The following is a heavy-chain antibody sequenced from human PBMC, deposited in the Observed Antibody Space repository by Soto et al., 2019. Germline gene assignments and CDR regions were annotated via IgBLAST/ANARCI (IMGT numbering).Heavy chain of an antibody. V-gene: IGHV3-53*01. D-gene: IGHD2-2*02. CDR3: AKDRRPASYCGSTICYTGGQADY. CDR2: IHGSGST. Sequence: GGSLRLSCEAPGLTETNSYLTWVRQAPGKGLEWVSVIHGSGSTFYVDSVKGRFNISRDRSKNTIYLHMNSLRAEDTAVYYCAKDRRPASYCGSTICYTGGQADYWGQGTLVTVSS. J-gene: IGHJ4*02. CDR1: GLTETNSY.